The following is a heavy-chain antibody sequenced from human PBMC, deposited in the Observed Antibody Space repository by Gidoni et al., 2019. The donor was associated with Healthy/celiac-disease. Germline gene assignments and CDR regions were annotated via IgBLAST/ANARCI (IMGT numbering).Heavy chain of an antibody. CDR1: GFTFGSYW. Sequence: EVQLVESGGGLVQPGGSLRLSCAASGFTFGSYWMSWVRQAPGKGLEWVANIKQDGSEKYYVDSVKGRFTISRDNAKNSLYLQMNSLRAEDTAVYYCARDYVRTNYYGSGSYYNAEYFQHWGQGTLVTVSS. CDR2: IKQDGSEK. V-gene: IGHV3-7*03. J-gene: IGHJ1*01. CDR3: ARDYVRTNYYGSGSYYNAEYFQH. D-gene: IGHD3-10*01.